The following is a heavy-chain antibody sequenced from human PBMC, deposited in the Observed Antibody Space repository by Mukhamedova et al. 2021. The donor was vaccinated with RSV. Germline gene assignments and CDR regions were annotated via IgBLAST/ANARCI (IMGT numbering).Heavy chain of an antibody. D-gene: IGHD3-22*01. CDR2: NSDGSNT. V-gene: IGHV3-74*01. CDR3: ARGYYDSSGYYAYGLFDS. J-gene: IGHJ4*02. Sequence: NSDGSNTSYADSVKGRFTISRDNAKNTLSLQMNSLRAEDTAVYYCARGYYDSSGYYAYGLFDSWGQGALVTVSS.